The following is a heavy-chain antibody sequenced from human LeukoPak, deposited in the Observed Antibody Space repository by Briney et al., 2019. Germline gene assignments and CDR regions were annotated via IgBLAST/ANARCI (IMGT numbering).Heavy chain of an antibody. J-gene: IGHJ4*02. CDR3: AREGGFYRPLDY. D-gene: IGHD3-3*01. CDR2: VHLDGRT. V-gene: IGHV4-4*02. CDR1: GGSVTSTNW. Sequence: PSETLSLTCAVSGGSVTSTNWRTWVRQPPGKGLEWIGEVHLDGRTNYNPSLTGRLTMSVDLYENHISLKLTSVTAADTAVYYCAREGGFYRPLDYSGQGTLVTVSS.